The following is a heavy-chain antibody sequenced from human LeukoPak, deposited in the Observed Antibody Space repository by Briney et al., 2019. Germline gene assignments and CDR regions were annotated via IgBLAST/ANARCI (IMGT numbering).Heavy chain of an antibody. CDR3: ASTRSGAFDI. D-gene: IGHD1-14*01. CDR1: GGSISSGGYY. V-gene: IGHV4-30-2*01. J-gene: IGHJ3*02. Sequence: PSETLSLTCTVSGGSISSGGYYWRWLRQPPGKGLEWIGYIYHSGSTYYNPSLKSRVTISVDRSKNQFSLKLSSVTAADTAVYYCASTRSGAFDIWGQGTMVTVSS. CDR2: IYHSGST.